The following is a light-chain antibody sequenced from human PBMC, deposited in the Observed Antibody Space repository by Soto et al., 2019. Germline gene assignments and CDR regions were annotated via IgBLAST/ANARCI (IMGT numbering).Light chain of an antibody. J-gene: IGKJ4*01. CDR1: QSISSY. CDR3: QQYDSYPLT. Sequence: DIQMTQSPSSLSASVGDRVTITCLASQSISSYLNWYQQKPGKAPKLLIYAASSLQSGVPSRFSGSGSGTDFTLTISSLQADDFATYYCQQYDSYPLTFGGGTKVDIK. CDR2: AAS. V-gene: IGKV1-39*01.